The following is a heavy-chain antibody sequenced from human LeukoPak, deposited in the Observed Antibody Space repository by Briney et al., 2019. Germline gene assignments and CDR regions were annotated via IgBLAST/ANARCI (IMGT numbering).Heavy chain of an antibody. V-gene: IGHV3-33*01. Sequence: GGSLRLSCVPSGFPFSSYGMHWVRQAPGKGLEWVAVIWSHGNRRHHADSVEGRFTISRDNSKSILYLQMNNLRAEDTALYYCARDSAADDNDFDVWAKGQWSPSLQ. CDR1: GFPFSSYG. D-gene: IGHD6-25*01. J-gene: IGHJ3*01. CDR3: ARDSAADDNDFDV. CDR2: IWSHGNRR.